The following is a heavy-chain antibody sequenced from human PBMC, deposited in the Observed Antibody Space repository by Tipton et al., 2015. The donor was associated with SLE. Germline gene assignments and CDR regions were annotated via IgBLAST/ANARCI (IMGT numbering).Heavy chain of an antibody. J-gene: IGHJ4*02. Sequence: GLVKPSETLSLTCSVSGVSISTSDDYWVWIRQSPGKGLEWLGSIFYSGRTNYNPSLNSRVIISVDTSKNHFSLTLGPVTAADTAVYYCARDRGITDYASGSYYPFDYWGQGTLVTVSS. D-gene: IGHD3-10*01. CDR2: IFYSGRT. V-gene: IGHV4-39*07. CDR1: GVSISTSDDY. CDR3: ARDRGITDYASGSYYPFDY.